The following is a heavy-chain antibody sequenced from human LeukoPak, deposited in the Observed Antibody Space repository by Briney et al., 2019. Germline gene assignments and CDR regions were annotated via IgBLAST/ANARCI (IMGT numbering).Heavy chain of an antibody. V-gene: IGHV3-23*01. CDR2: ISGSGGST. CDR3: AKAPGGYSADYYYGMDV. D-gene: IGHD5-12*01. Sequence: GGSLRLSCAASGFTFSSYAMSWVRQAPGKGLEWVSAISGSGGSTYYADSVKGRFTISRDNSKNTLYLQMNSLRAEDTAVYYCAKAPGGYSADYYYGMDVWGQGTTVTVSS. J-gene: IGHJ6*02. CDR1: GFTFSSYA.